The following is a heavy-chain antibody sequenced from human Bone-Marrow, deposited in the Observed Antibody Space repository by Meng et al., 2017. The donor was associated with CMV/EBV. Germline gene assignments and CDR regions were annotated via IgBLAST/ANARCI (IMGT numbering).Heavy chain of an antibody. D-gene: IGHD2-15*01. Sequence: GESLKISCAASGFTFSSYWMSWVRQAPGKGLEWVANIKQDGSEKYYVDSVKGRFTISRDNAKNSLYLQMNSLRAEDTAVYYCARERWQNKRGFFDYWGQGNLVTLSS. V-gene: IGHV3-7*01. J-gene: IGHJ4*02. CDR1: GFTFSSYW. CDR3: ARERWQNKRGFFDY. CDR2: IKQDGSEK.